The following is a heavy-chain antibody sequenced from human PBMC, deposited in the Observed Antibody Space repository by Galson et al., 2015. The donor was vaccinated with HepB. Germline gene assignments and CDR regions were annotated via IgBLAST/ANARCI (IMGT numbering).Heavy chain of an antibody. CDR3: ASDLTYNPPHSPTDY. D-gene: IGHD5-24*01. CDR1: GFTFSGYG. V-gene: IGHV3-30*03. CDR2: ISYDGSNK. J-gene: IGHJ4*02. Sequence: SLRLSCAASGFTFSGYGMHWVRQAPGKGLEWVAVISYDGSNKYYADSVKGRFTISRDNSKNTLYLQMNSLRAEDTAVYYCASDLTYNPPHSPTDYWGQGTLVTVSS.